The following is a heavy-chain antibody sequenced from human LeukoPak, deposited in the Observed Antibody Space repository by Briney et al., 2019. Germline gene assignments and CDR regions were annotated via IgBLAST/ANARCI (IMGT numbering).Heavy chain of an antibody. V-gene: IGHV1-18*01. CDR3: ARETYYYGSGSYYQDFDY. Sequence: ASVKVSCKASGNTFTSYGISWVRQAPGQGLEWMGWISAYNGNTNYAQKLQGRVTMTADTSTSTAYMELRSLRSDDTDVYYCARETYYYGSGSYYQDFDYWGQGTLVTVSS. CDR1: GNTFTSYG. CDR2: ISAYNGNT. D-gene: IGHD3-10*01. J-gene: IGHJ4*02.